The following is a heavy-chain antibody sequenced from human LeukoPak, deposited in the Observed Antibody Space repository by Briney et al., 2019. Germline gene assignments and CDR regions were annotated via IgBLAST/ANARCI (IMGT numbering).Heavy chain of an antibody. V-gene: IGHV3-30*18. CDR3: AKGGYGGNFGMDV. D-gene: IGHD4-23*01. Sequence: PGRSLRLSCAASGFTFSSYGMHWVRQAPGKGLEWVAVISYDGSNKYYADSVKGRFTISRDNSKNTLYLQMNSLRAEDTAVYYCAKGGYGGNFGMDVWGQGTTVTVSS. CDR1: GFTFSSYG. CDR2: ISYDGSNK. J-gene: IGHJ6*02.